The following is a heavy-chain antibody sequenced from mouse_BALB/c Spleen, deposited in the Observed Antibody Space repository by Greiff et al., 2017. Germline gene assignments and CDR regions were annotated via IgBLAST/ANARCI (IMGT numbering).Heavy chain of an antibody. CDR2: IWGDGST. V-gene: IGHV2-6-7*01. CDR3: ARALSYGKASLGFAY. CDR1: GFSLTGYG. Sequence: QVQLKESGPGLVAPSQSLSITCTVSGFSLTGYGVNWVRQPPGKGLEWLGMIWGDGSTDYNSALKSRLSISKDNSKSQVFLKMNSLQTDDTARYYCARALSYGKASLGFAYWGQGTLVTVSA. J-gene: IGHJ3*01. D-gene: IGHD2-1*01.